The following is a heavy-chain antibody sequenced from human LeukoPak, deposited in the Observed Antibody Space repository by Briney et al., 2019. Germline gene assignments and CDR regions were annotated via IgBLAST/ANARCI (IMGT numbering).Heavy chain of an antibody. Sequence: GGSLRLSCAASEFTFNYYWMSWVRQTPGKGLEWVANIKQDGSEKYYVDSVKGRFTISRDNAKNSLYLQMNSLRAEDTAVYYCARIRPQYYFDYWSQGALVTVSS. CDR3: ARIRPQYYFDY. J-gene: IGHJ4*02. CDR1: EFTFNYYW. CDR2: IKQDGSEK. V-gene: IGHV3-7*05.